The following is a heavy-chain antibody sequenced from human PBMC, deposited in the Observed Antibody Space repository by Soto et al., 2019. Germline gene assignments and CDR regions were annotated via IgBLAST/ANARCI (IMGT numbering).Heavy chain of an antibody. CDR3: AMGTAMVGIDY. D-gene: IGHD5-18*01. J-gene: IGHJ4*02. V-gene: IGHV1-69*13. CDR2: IIPIFGTA. Sequence: SVKVSCKASGGTFSSYAISWVRQAPGQGLEWMGGIIPIFGTANYAQKFQGRVTITADESTSTAYMELSSLRSEDTAAYYCAMGTAMVGIDYWGQGTLVTVSS. CDR1: GGTFSSYA.